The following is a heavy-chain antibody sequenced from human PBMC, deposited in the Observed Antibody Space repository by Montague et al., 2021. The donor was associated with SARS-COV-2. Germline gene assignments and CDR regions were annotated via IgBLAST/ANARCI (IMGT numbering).Heavy chain of an antibody. CDR2: INHSGST. V-gene: IGHV4-34*01. CDR1: GGSFSGYY. D-gene: IGHD4-17*01. Sequence: ESLSLVCAVYGGSFSGYYLNWIRQPPGKGLEWIGEINHSGSTNYNPSLKSRVTIAVDTSKNQVSLKLTSVTAADTAVFYCARSTVTNSPFGFSNKLRSRYNGMDVWGQGTTVTVSS. J-gene: IGHJ6*02. CDR3: ARSTVTNSPFGFSNKLRSRYNGMDV.